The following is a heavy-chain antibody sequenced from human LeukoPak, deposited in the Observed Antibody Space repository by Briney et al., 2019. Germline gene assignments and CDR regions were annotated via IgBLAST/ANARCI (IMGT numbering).Heavy chain of an antibody. V-gene: IGHV4-39*07. CDR1: GGSISSSSYY. Sequence: SETLSLTCTVSGGSISSSSYYWGWIRQPPGKGLEWIGSIYYSGSTNYNPSLKSRVTISLDTSKNQFSLKLSSVTAADTAVYYCARDRLQRAFDIWGQGTMVTVSS. CDR2: IYYSGST. D-gene: IGHD4-11*01. J-gene: IGHJ3*02. CDR3: ARDRLQRAFDI.